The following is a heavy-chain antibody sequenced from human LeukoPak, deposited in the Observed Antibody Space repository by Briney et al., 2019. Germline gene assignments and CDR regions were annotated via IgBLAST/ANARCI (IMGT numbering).Heavy chain of an antibody. Sequence: GGSLRLSCAASGFTVRSNYMNWVRQAPGKGLEWVANIKQDGSEKYYVDSVKGRFTISRDNAKNSLYLQMNSLRAEDTAVYYCARSLNSAFDIWGQGTMVTVSS. CDR3: ARSLNSAFDI. V-gene: IGHV3-7*01. J-gene: IGHJ3*02. CDR1: GFTVRSNY. CDR2: IKQDGSEK. D-gene: IGHD3-9*01.